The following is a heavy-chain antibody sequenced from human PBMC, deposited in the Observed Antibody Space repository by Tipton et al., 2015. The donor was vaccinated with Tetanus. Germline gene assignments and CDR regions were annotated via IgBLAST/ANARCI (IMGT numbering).Heavy chain of an antibody. Sequence: TLSLTCAVYGGSFSGYYWSWIRQPPGKGLEWIGEINHSGSTNYNPSLKSRVTISVDTSKNQFSLKLSSVTAADTAVYYCARGGLTPYEKDYWGQGTLVTVSS. J-gene: IGHJ4*02. CDR2: INHSGST. CDR3: ARGGLTPYEKDY. D-gene: IGHD3-3*01. V-gene: IGHV4-34*09. CDR1: GGSFSGYY.